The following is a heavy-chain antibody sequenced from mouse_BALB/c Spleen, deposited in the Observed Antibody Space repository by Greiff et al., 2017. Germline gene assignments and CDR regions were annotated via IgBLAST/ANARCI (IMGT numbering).Heavy chain of an antibody. D-gene: IGHD1-1*01. CDR1: GYSITSGY. J-gene: IGHJ2*01. CDR3: ARASIPTVVATDY. Sequence: EVKLQESGPSLVKPSQSLSLSCSVTGYSITSGYWNWFRQFPGNKLEYMGYISYSGSTYYNPSLKSRISITRDTSKNQYYLQLNSVTTEDTDTYFYARASIPTVVATDYWGQGTTLTVSS. CDR2: ISYSGST. V-gene: IGHV3-8*02.